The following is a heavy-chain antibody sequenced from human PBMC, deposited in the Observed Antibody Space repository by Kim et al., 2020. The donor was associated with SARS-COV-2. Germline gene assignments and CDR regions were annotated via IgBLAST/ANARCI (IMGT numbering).Heavy chain of an antibody. Sequence: LKSRVTISVDSSKNQFSLKLSSVTAADTAVYYCARSERITMVRGVRFDYWGQGTLVTVSS. CDR3: ARSERITMVRGVRFDY. D-gene: IGHD3-10*01. V-gene: IGHV4-34*01. J-gene: IGHJ4*02.